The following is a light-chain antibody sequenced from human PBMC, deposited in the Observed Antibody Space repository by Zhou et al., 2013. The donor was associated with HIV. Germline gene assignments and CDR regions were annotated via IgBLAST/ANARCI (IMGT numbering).Light chain of an antibody. CDR1: QSISVY. CDR3: QHTFTTPIT. J-gene: IGKJ4*01. CDR2: AAS. V-gene: IGKV1-39*01. Sequence: DVQMTQSPSSLSASVGDRVTITCRASQSISVYLNWYQQKPGKAPKLLIYAASSLQSGVPSKFSGSGSGTDFTLTISNLQPEDFATYYCQHTFTTPITFGGGTRVEIK.